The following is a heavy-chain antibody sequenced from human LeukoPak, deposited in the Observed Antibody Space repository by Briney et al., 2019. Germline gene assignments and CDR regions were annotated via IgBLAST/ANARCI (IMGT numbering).Heavy chain of an antibody. CDR1: GGSFSGYY. Sequence: SETLSLTCAVYGGSFSGYYWSWIRQPPGEGLEWIGEINHSGSTNYNPSLKSRVTISVDTSKNQFSLKLSSVTAADTAVYYCARKEGPLWFGELLYPFDYWGQGTLVTVSS. CDR2: INHSGST. J-gene: IGHJ4*02. V-gene: IGHV4-34*01. CDR3: ARKEGPLWFGELLYPFDY. D-gene: IGHD3-10*01.